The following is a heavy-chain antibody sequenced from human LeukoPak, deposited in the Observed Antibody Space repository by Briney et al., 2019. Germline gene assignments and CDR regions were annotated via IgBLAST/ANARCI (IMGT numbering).Heavy chain of an antibody. J-gene: IGHJ3*02. D-gene: IGHD3-16*01. V-gene: IGHV3-7*01. CDR3: ARASLNYYDYVWGIYAFDI. CDR1: GFMFSSFS. Sequence: GGSLRLSCEASGFMFSSFSMNWVRQAPGKGLEWVANIKQDGSEKYYVDSVKGRFTISRDNAKNSLYLQMNSLRAEDTAVYYCARASLNYYDYVWGIYAFDIWGQGTMVTVSS. CDR2: IKQDGSEK.